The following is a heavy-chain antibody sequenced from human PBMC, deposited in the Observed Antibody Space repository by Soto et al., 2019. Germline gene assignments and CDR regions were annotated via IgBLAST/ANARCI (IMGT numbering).Heavy chain of an antibody. CDR2: IYSGGST. CDR1: GFTVSSNY. V-gene: IGHV3-66*01. D-gene: IGHD6-13*01. CDR3: ARTYSSSWDDAFDI. J-gene: IGHJ3*02. Sequence: EVQLVESGGGLVQPGGSLRLSCAASGFTVSSNYMSWVRQAPGKGLEWVSVIYSGGSTYYADSVKGRFTISRDNSKNTLYLRMNSLRADDTAVYYCARTYSSSWDDAFDIWGQGTMVTVSS.